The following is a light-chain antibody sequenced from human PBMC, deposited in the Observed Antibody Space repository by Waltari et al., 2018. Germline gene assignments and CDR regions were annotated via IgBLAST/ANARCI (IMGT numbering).Light chain of an antibody. Sequence: DIQMTQSPSSVSASVGDRVTITCRASQAISSWLAWYQQKPGKAPKLLIYAASSLQSGVPSRFSGSGFGTDFTLTISSLQPEDFAVYYCQQYNNWPPWTFGQGTKVEIK. J-gene: IGKJ1*01. V-gene: IGKV1-12*01. CDR3: QQYNNWPPWT. CDR2: AAS. CDR1: QAISSW.